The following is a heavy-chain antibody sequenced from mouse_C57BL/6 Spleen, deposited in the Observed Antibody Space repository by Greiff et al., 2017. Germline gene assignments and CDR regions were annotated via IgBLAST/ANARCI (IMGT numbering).Heavy chain of an antibody. Sequence: VQLQQPGAELVKPGASVKLSCKASGYTFTSYWMQWVKQRPGQGLEWIGEIDPSDSYTNYNQKFKGKATLTVDTSSSTAYMQLSSLTSEDSAVYYCASGYDGNYWGQGTLVTVSA. J-gene: IGHJ3*01. D-gene: IGHD2-2*01. CDR3: ASGYDGNY. V-gene: IGHV1-50*01. CDR2: IDPSDSYT. CDR1: GYTFTSYW.